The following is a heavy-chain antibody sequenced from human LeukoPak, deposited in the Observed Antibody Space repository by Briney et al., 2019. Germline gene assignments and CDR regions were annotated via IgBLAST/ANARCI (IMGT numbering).Heavy chain of an antibody. Sequence: GGSLRLSCAASGFTFSIYWMTWVRQAPGKGLEWVANIKQDGSGKYYMDSVKGRFTISRDNAKNSLYLQMNSLRVEDTAVYYCARVGGSSSSFDPWGQGTLVTVSS. V-gene: IGHV3-7*01. CDR1: GFTFSIYW. D-gene: IGHD1-26*01. CDR2: IKQDGSGK. J-gene: IGHJ5*02. CDR3: ARVGGSSSSFDP.